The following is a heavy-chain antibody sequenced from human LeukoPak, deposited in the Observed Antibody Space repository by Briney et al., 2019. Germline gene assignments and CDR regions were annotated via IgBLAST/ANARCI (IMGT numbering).Heavy chain of an antibody. CDR3: ARRVNGDYRLNYFDY. J-gene: IGHJ4*02. CDR2: IYYSGST. Sequence: PSETLSLTCTVSGGSISSYYWSWIRQPPGKGLEWIGYIYYSGSTNYNPSLKSRVTISVDTSKNQFSLKLSSVTAADTAMYYCARRVNGDYRLNYFDYWGQGTLVTVSS. D-gene: IGHD4-17*01. V-gene: IGHV4-59*08. CDR1: GGSISSYY.